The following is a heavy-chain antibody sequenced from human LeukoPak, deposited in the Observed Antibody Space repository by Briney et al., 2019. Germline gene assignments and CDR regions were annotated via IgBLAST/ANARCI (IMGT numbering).Heavy chain of an antibody. CDR1: GFTVSSNY. Sequence: GGSLRLSCAASGFTVSSNYMSWVRQAPGKGLEWVSAISGSGGSTYYADSVKGRFTISRDNSKNTLYLQMNSLRAKDTAVYYCAKDGEGRELRTVDYWGQGTLVTVSS. CDR2: ISGSGGST. V-gene: IGHV3-23*01. D-gene: IGHD1-26*01. CDR3: AKDGEGRELRTVDY. J-gene: IGHJ4*02.